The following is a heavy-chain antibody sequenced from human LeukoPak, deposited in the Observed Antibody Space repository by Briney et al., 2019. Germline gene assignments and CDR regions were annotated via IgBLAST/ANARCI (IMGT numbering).Heavy chain of an antibody. Sequence: GGSLRLSCTASGFTFGDYAMSWVRQAPGKGLEWVGFIRSKAYGGTTEYAASVKGRFTISRDDSKSIAYLQMNSLKTEDTGVYYCTRVPGSGSYYYYYYYMDVWGKGTTVTISS. CDR3: TRVPGSGSYYYYYYYMDV. CDR2: IRSKAYGGTT. J-gene: IGHJ6*03. CDR1: GFTFGDYA. D-gene: IGHD1-26*01. V-gene: IGHV3-49*04.